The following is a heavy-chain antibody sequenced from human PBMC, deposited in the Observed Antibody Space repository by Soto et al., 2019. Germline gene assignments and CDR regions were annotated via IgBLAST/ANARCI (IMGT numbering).Heavy chain of an antibody. Sequence: QLVQSGAEVKKPGASVRVSCKTSGPTFIAYYIHWVRQAPGQGLEWMGWIDPKSGGTTYEHKFLGMDTMTRDTSINTAYLDLNRLTSDDTAVYYCARVSVDVPEWGQGTLITVSS. CDR3: ARVSVDVPE. V-gene: IGHV1-2*07. CDR1: GPTFIAYY. CDR2: IDPKSGGT. J-gene: IGHJ4*02. D-gene: IGHD2-21*01.